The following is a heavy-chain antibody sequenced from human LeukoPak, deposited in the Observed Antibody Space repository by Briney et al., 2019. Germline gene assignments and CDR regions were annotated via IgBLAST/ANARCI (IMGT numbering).Heavy chain of an antibody. CDR1: GGPISSSSYY. J-gene: IGHJ6*03. CDR3: ARGWQQLVQDYYMDV. CDR2: IYYSGST. Sequence: SETLSLTCTVSGGPISSSSYYWGWIRQPPGKGLEWIGSIYYSGSTYYNPSLKSRVTISVDTSKNQFSLKLSSVTAADTAVYYCARGWQQLVQDYYMDVWGTGTTVTVSS. D-gene: IGHD6-6*01. V-gene: IGHV4-39*07.